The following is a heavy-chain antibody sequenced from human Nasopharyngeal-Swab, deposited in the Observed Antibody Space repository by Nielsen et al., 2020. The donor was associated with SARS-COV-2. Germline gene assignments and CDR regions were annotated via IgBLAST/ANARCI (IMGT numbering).Heavy chain of an antibody. Sequence: GGSLRLSCSASGFTFGDYAMSWVRQAPGKGLEWVSVIYSGGSTYYADSVKGRFTISRDNSKNTLYLQMNSLRAEDTAVYYCARDLGTVGATSYWGQGTLVTVSS. CDR2: IYSGGST. CDR1: GFTFGDYA. J-gene: IGHJ4*02. V-gene: IGHV3-53*01. D-gene: IGHD1-26*01. CDR3: ARDLGTVGATSY.